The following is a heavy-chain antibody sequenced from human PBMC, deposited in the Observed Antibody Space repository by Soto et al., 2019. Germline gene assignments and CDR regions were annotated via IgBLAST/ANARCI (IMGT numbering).Heavy chain of an antibody. J-gene: IGHJ4*02. D-gene: IGHD3-10*01. CDR2: ISYDGSNK. CDR1: GFTFSSYA. CDR3: ARGNKRSMVRGVIIY. Sequence: QVQLVESGGGVVQPGRSLRLSCAASGFTFSSYAMHWVRQAPGKGLEWVAVISYDGSNKYYADSVKGRFTISRDNSKNTLYLHMNSLGAEDTAVYYGARGNKRSMVRGVIIYWGQGTLVTVSS. V-gene: IGHV3-30-3*01.